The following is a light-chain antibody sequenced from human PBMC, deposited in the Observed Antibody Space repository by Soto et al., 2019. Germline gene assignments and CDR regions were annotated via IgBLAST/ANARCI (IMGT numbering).Light chain of an antibody. CDR2: DAS. Sequence: DIQMTQSPATLSASVGDSVTITCRASQSISHWLAWYQQKPGKAPKFLIYDASSLESGVPSRFSGSGSGTEFTLTISRLKPDDFATYYCQQYDSVLGTFGPGTKVDIK. CDR3: QQYDSVLGT. CDR1: QSISHW. J-gene: IGKJ1*01. V-gene: IGKV1-5*01.